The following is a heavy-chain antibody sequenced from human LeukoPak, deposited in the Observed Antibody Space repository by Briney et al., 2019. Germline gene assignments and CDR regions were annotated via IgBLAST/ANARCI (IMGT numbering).Heavy chain of an antibody. CDR2: ISSSGSTM. CDR1: GFTFSDYY. CDR3: ARDALGSYDY. J-gene: IGHJ4*02. V-gene: IGHV3-11*01. D-gene: IGHD3-10*01. Sequence: GGPLSLSCAASGFTFSDYYMFWIRQAPGKGLEWISYISSSGSTMYYAGSVKGRFTISRDNAKNSLYLQMNSLRAEDTAVYYCARDALGSYDYWGQGTLVTVSS.